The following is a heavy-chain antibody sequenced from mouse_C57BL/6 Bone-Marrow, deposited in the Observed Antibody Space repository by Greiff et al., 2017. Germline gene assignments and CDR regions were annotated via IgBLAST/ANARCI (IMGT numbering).Heavy chain of an antibody. CDR3: ASRGPRGFAY. Sequence: EVKLQESGPELVKPGASVKIPCKASGYTFTDYNMDWVKQSHGKSLEWIGDINPNNGGTIYNQKFKGKATLTVDKSSSTAYMELRSLTSEDTAVYYCASRGPRGFAYWGQGTLVTVSA. CDR1: GYTFTDYN. V-gene: IGHV1-18*01. J-gene: IGHJ3*01. CDR2: INPNNGGT.